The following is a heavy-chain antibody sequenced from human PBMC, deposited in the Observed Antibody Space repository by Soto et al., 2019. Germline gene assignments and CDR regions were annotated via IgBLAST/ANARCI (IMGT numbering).Heavy chain of an antibody. V-gene: IGHV3-23*01. D-gene: IGHD3-9*01. Sequence: PGGSLRLSCAASGFTFSDHYMDWVRQAPGKGLEWVSAISGSGGSTYYADSVKGRFTISRDNSKNTLYLQMNSLRAEDTAVYYCAKVVVHDILTGYFDYWGQGTLVTVS. CDR1: GFTFSDHY. CDR3: AKVVVHDILTGYFDY. CDR2: ISGSGGST. J-gene: IGHJ4*02.